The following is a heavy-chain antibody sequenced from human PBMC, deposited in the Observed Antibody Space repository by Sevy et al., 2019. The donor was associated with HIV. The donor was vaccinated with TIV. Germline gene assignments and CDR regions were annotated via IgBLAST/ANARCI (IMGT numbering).Heavy chain of an antibody. CDR3: ATAPGYYDSSPFDY. CDR1: GFTFSNAW. D-gene: IGHD3-22*01. CDR2: IKSKIDGETT. J-gene: IGHJ4*02. Sequence: GGSLRLSCAVSGFTFSNAWMNWVRQAPGTGLQWVGLIKSKIDGETTDYAAPVKGRFTISRDDSKNTVYLQMNSLKTDDTAVYYCATAPGYYDSSPFDYWAPGTLVTVSS. V-gene: IGHV3-15*01.